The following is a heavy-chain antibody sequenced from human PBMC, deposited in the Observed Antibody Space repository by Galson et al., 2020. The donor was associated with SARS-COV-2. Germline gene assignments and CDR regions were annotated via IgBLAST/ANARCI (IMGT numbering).Heavy chain of an antibody. D-gene: IGHD6-13*01. J-gene: IGHJ6*02. V-gene: IGHV4-61*02. CDR1: GVSVSGGSQY. CDR3: ARISSWEYYLYGVDV. Sequence: SETLSLTCTVSGVSVSGGSQYWTWIRQPAGKGLEWIGRIYISGTTNYNPSLKSRVTISVDTSKNQFSLKVSSVTAADTAVYYCARISSWEYYLYGVDVWGQGPTVTGPS. CDR2: IYISGTT.